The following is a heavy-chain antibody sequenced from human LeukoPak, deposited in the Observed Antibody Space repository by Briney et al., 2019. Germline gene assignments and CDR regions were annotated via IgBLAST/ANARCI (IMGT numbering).Heavy chain of an antibody. V-gene: IGHV1-46*01. CDR2: INPSSGST. D-gene: IGHD1/OR15-1a*01. J-gene: IGHJ3*01. Sequence: ASVKVSCKASGYTFTSYYIHWVRQAPGQGLEWMGIINPSSGSTDYAQKFQGRVTMTRDTSTSTVYMELSSLRSEDTAVYYCARDGTDDAFDFWGQGTMVTVSS. CDR3: ARDGTDDAFDF. CDR1: GYTFTSYY.